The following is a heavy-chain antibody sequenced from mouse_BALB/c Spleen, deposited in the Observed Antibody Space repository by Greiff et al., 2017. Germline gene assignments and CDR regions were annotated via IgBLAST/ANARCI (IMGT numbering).Heavy chain of an antibody. CDR2: IYPYNGGT. CDR1: GYTFTDYN. Sequence: EVQLQQSGPELVKPGASVKISCKASGYTFTDYNMHWVKQSHGKSLEWIGYIYPYNGGTGYNQKFKSKATLTVDNSSSTAYMELRSLTSEDSAVYYCARYLLWSPYAMDYWGQGTSVTVSS. D-gene: IGHD2-1*01. J-gene: IGHJ4*01. V-gene: IGHV1S29*02. CDR3: ARYLLWSPYAMDY.